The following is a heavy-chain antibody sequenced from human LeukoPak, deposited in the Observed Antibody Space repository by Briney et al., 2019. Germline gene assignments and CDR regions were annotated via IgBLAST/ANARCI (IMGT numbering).Heavy chain of an antibody. CDR1: GGSFSGYY. CDR2: INHSGST. D-gene: IGHD1-26*01. CDR3: ARRRALVGAIYY. J-gene: IGHJ4*02. V-gene: IGHV4-34*01. Sequence: EASETLSLTCAVYGGSFSGYYWSWIRQPPGKGLEWIGEINHSGSTNYNPSLKSRVTISVDTSKNQFSLKLSSVTAADTAVYYCARRRALVGAIYYWGQGTLVTVSS.